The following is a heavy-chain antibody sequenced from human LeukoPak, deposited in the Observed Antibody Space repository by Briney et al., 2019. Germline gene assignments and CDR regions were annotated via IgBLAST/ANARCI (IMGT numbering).Heavy chain of an antibody. CDR2: ISGSGGST. J-gene: IGHJ4*02. Sequence: GGSLRLSCAASGFTFSSYAMSWVRQAPGKGLEWVSAISGSGGSTYYADSVKGRFTISRDNAKNSLYLQMNSLRAEDTAVYYCARRAEYGSGSYGYYFDYWGQGTLVTVSS. V-gene: IGHV3-23*01. CDR1: GFTFSSYA. CDR3: ARRAEYGSGSYGYYFDY. D-gene: IGHD3-10*01.